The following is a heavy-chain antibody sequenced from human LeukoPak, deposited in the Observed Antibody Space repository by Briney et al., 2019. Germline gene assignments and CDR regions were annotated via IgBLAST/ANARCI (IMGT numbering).Heavy chain of an antibody. J-gene: IGHJ4*02. CDR2: ISGSGGST. D-gene: IGHD3-22*01. Sequence: GGSLRLSCAASGFTFSSYAMSWVRQAPGKVLEWVSAISGSGGSTCYADSVKGRFTISRDNSKNTLYLQMNSLRAEDTAVYYCAKDIGQYYYDSSGYDYYFDYWGQGTLVTVSS. CDR1: GFTFSSYA. V-gene: IGHV3-23*01. CDR3: AKDIGQYYYDSSGYDYYFDY.